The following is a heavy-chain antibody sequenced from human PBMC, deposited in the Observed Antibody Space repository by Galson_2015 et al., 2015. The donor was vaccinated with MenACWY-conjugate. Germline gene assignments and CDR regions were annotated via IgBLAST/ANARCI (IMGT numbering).Heavy chain of an antibody. J-gene: IGHJ2*01. CDR1: GYTLTELS. D-gene: IGHD4-23*01. CDR3: ATTTTTVVIAYWYFDL. V-gene: IGHV1-24*01. Sequence: SVKVSCKVSGYTLTELSMHWVRQAPGKGLEWMGGFDPEDGETIYAQKFQGRVTMTEDTSTDTAYMELSSLRSEDTAVYYCATTTTTVVIAYWYFDLWGRGTLVTVSS. CDR2: FDPEDGET.